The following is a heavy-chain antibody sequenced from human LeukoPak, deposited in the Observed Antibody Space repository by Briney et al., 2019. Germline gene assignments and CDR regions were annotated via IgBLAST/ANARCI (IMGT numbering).Heavy chain of an antibody. D-gene: IGHD3-10*01. Sequence: GGSLRLSCAASGFTFSSYGMHWVRQAPGKGLEWVAFIRYDGSNKYYADSVKGRFTNSRDNSKNTLYLQMNSLRAEDTAVYYCAKLGFGEPIGDYWGQGTLVTVSS. CDR2: IRYDGSNK. J-gene: IGHJ4*02. CDR3: AKLGFGEPIGDY. CDR1: GFTFSSYG. V-gene: IGHV3-30*02.